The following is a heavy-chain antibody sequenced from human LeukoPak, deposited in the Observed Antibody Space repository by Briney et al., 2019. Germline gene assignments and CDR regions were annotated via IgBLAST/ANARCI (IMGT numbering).Heavy chain of an antibody. CDR2: IKSKTDGGTT. V-gene: IGHV3-15*01. CDR3: TTHYGGNSRPFDYFDY. J-gene: IGHJ4*02. D-gene: IGHD4-23*01. CDR1: GFTFSNAW. Sequence: PGGSLRLSCAASGFTFSNAWMSWVRQAPGKGLEWVGRIKSKTDGGTTDYATPVKGRFTISRDDSKNTLYLQMNSLKTEDTAVYYCTTHYGGNSRPFDYFDYWGQGTLVTVSS.